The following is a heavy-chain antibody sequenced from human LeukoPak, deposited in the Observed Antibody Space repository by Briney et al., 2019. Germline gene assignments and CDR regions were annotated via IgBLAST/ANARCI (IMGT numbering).Heavy chain of an antibody. J-gene: IGHJ6*02. CDR3: ARAPGCCSGGRCYSDGMDV. CDR2: IYSGGTT. CDR1: GFTVSSIY. V-gene: IGHV3-53*01. Sequence: PGGSLRLSCAASGFTVSSIYMSWVRQAPGKGLEWVSLIYSGGTTYYADSVKGRFTISRDNSKNTLYLQMNSLRVEDTAVYYCARAPGCCSGGRCYSDGMDVWGQGTTVTVSS. D-gene: IGHD2-15*01.